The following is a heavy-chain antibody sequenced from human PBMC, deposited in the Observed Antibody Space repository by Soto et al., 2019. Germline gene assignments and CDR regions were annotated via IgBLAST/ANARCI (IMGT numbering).Heavy chain of an antibody. CDR3: ARSYDILTGYSGSDY. J-gene: IGHJ4*02. Sequence: EVQLVESGGGLVKPGGSLRLSCAASGFTFSSYSMNWVRQAPGKGLEWVSSISSSSSFIYYADSVKGRFTISRDNAKNSPYLQMNSLRAEDTAIFYCARSYDILTGYSGSDYWGQGTLVTVSS. CDR1: GFTFSSYS. D-gene: IGHD3-9*01. CDR2: ISSSSSFI. V-gene: IGHV3-21*01.